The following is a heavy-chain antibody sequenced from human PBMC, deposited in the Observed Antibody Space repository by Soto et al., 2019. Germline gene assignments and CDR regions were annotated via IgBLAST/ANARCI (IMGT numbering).Heavy chain of an antibody. V-gene: IGHV1-18*01. Sequence: QVQLVQSGAEVKKPGASVKVSCKASGYTFTSYGISWVRQAPGQGLEWMGWISAYNGNTNYAQKLQGRVTMTTDTSTSTAYRGLRSLRSADTAVYYCARDLYVAAPGGGYYYYGMDVWGQGTTVTVSS. D-gene: IGHD2-15*01. CDR1: GYTFTSYG. J-gene: IGHJ6*02. CDR3: ARDLYVAAPGGGYYYYGMDV. CDR2: ISAYNGNT.